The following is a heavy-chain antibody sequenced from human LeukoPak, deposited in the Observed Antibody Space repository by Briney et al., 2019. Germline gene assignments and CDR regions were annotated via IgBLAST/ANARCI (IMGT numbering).Heavy chain of an antibody. CDR2: IYYSGST. V-gene: IGHV4-59*01. CDR3: GELRMRSSWPFLDLDI. J-gene: IGHJ3*02. D-gene: IGHD6-13*01. CDR1: GCSISSYY. Sequence: PSETLSRTCTVSGCSISSYYWSWLRQPPGQGLEWIGYIYYSGSTNYNPSLKSRVTISVDTSKNQFSLKLSYVAAAEKAVYYWGELRMRSSWPFLDLDIWGQGTMVTVSS.